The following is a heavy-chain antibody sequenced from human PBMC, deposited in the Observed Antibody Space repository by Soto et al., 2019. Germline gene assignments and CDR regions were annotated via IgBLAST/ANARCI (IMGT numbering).Heavy chain of an antibody. D-gene: IGHD6-13*01. Sequence: GGSLRLSCAASGFIFGDFGVTWVRQAPGKGLEWVASISSSGSHTHYADSVKGRFTISRDNARSTLSLQMNSLRVEGTAVYYCAREDVQGSSWFRFLDFWGQGAMVNVSS. CDR2: ISSSGSHT. CDR3: AREDVQGSSWFRFLDF. V-gene: IGHV3-21*06. CDR1: GFIFGDFG. J-gene: IGHJ4*02.